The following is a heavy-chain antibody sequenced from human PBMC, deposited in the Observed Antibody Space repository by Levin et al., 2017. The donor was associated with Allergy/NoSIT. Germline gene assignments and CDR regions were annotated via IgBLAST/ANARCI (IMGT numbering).Heavy chain of an antibody. CDR3: ARDLKGYDILTGSSDDYYGMDV. CDR2: ISSSSSYI. J-gene: IGHJ6*02. V-gene: IGHV3-21*01. Sequence: GESLKISCAASGFTFSSYSMNWVRQAPGKGLEWVSSISSSSSYIYYADSVKGRFTISRDNAKNSLYLQMNSLRAEDTAVYYCARDLKGYDILTGSSDDYYGMDVWGQGTTVTVSS. CDR1: GFTFSSYS. D-gene: IGHD3-9*01.